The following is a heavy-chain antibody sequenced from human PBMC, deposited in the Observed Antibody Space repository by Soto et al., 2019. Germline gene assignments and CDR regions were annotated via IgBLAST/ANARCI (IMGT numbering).Heavy chain of an antibody. CDR2: IGTAGDT. V-gene: IGHV3-13*01. Sequence: GGSLRLSCAASGFTFSSYDMHWVRQATGKGLEWDSAIGTAGDTYYPGSVKGRFTISRENAKNSLYLQMNSLRAGDTAVYYCVRWIGSGSSPGLYWYFDLWGCGTLVTVSS. J-gene: IGHJ2*01. CDR3: VRWIGSGSSPGLYWYFDL. CDR1: GFTFSSYD. D-gene: IGHD3-10*01.